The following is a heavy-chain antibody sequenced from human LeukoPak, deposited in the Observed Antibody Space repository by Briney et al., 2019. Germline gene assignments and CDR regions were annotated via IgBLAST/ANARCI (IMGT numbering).Heavy chain of an antibody. CDR3: ARVGYDILTGYSWYYFDY. CDR1: GFTVSSNY. Sequence: GGSLRLSCAASGFTVSSNYMSWVRQAPGEGLEWVSVIYSGGSTYYADSVKGRFTISRDNSKNTLYLQMNSLRAEDTAVYYCARVGYDILTGYSWYYFDYWGQGTLVTVSS. J-gene: IGHJ4*02. CDR2: IYSGGST. D-gene: IGHD3-9*01. V-gene: IGHV3-53*01.